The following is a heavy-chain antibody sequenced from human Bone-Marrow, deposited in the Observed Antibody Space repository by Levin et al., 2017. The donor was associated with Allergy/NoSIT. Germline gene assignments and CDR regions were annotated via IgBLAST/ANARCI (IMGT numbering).Heavy chain of an antibody. CDR1: GFTFSGSS. CDR2: IRTKSDIYAT. D-gene: IGHD3-10*01. CDR3: TGSPPEGEGSGTYYYHFYYGMDV. J-gene: IGHJ6*02. V-gene: IGHV3-73*01. Sequence: GGSLRLSCAASGFTFSGSSMHWVRLASGNGLEWVGRIRTKSDIYATAYAASVRGRLTISRDDSKSTAYPQMNSLKTEDTGIYYCTGSPPEGEGSGTYYYHFYYGMDVWGQGTTVTVSS.